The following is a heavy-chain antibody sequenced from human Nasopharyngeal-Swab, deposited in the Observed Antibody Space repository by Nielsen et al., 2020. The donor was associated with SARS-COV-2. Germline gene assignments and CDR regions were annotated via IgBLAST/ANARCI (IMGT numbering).Heavy chain of an antibody. CDR2: IYYSGST. D-gene: IGHD3-9*01. CDR3: ARSTAYYDILTGYNFDY. J-gene: IGHJ4*02. CDR1: GGSISSSSYY. V-gene: IGHV4-39*01. Sequence: SETLSLTCTVSGGSISSSSYYWGWIRQPPGKGLEWIGSIYYSGSTYYNPSLKRRVTISVDTSKNQFSLKLSSVTAADTAVYYCARSTAYYDILTGYNFDYWGQGTLVTVSS.